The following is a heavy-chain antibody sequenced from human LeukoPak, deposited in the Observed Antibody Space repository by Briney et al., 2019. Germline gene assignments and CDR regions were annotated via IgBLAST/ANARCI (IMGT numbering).Heavy chain of an antibody. CDR2: INSGGNT. J-gene: IGHJ4*02. V-gene: IGHV3-53*01. Sequence: GGSLRLSCAASGFIVSSNYMSWVRQAPGKGLEWVSVINSGGNTHYADSVQGRFIISRDNSKNTLFLQMNSLRAEDTAVYYCAKEGGLPGYFDYWGQGTLVTVSS. CDR1: GFIVSSNY. CDR3: AKEGGLPGYFDY.